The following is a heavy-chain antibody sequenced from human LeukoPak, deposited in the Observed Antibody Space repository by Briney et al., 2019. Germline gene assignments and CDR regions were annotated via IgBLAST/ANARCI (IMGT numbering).Heavy chain of an antibody. CDR1: GGSFSGYY. Sequence: SETLSLTCAVYGGSFSGYYWSWIRQPPGKGLEWTGEINHSGSTNYNPSLKSRVTISVDTSKNQFSLKLSSVTAADTAVYYCARGLPNSSSWYSYWGQGTLVTVSS. J-gene: IGHJ4*02. D-gene: IGHD6-13*01. CDR3: ARGLPNSSSWYSY. V-gene: IGHV4-34*01. CDR2: INHSGST.